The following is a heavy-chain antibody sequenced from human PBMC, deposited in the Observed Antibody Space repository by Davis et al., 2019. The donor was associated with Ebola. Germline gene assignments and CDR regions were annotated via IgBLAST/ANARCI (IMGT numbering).Heavy chain of an antibody. CDR3: AMNGMDV. V-gene: IGHV4-39*01. Sequence: MPGGSLRLSCTVSGGSISSSSYFWGWIRQPPGKGLEWIGSIYYSGSTYYNPSLKSRVTISVDTSKNQFSLKVSSVTAADTAVYYCAMNGMDVWGQGITVTVSS. CDR1: GGSISSSSYF. CDR2: IYYSGST. J-gene: IGHJ6*02.